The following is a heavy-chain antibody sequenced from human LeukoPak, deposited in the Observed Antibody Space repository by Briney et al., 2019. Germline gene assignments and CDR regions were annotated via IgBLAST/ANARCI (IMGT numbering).Heavy chain of an antibody. D-gene: IGHD6-6*01. CDR3: AGGGSYSSSFLDGNDY. Sequence: GGSLRLSCAASGFTFSSYAMSWVRQAPGKGLEWVSAISGSGGSTYYADSVKGRFTISRDNSKNTLYLQMNSLRAEDTAVYYCAGGGSYSSSFLDGNDYWGQGTLVTVSS. CDR1: GFTFSSYA. V-gene: IGHV3-23*01. CDR2: ISGSGGST. J-gene: IGHJ4*02.